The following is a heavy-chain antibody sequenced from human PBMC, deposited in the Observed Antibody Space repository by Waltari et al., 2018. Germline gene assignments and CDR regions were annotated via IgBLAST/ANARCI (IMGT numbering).Heavy chain of an antibody. CDR1: SGSITGYY. CDR2: IHFAGST. Sequence: QVQLQESGPGLVKPSETLSLTCSVSSGSITGYYWSWTRQPAGKGLEWIGRIHFAGSTNKNPSVTSRLTMLVDRSKNQVSLKLTSVTAADTAIYYCARDNPLYYATFGHYYYGMDVWGQGTTVTVSS. J-gene: IGHJ6*02. D-gene: IGHD3-16*01. V-gene: IGHV4-4*07. CDR3: ARDNPLYYATFGHYYYGMDV.